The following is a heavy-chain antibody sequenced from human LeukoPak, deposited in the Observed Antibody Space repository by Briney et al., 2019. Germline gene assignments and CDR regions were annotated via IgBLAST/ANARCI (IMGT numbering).Heavy chain of an antibody. D-gene: IGHD3-9*01. CDR3: TKERRRDDILTGSFSD. V-gene: IGHV3-66*01. CDR1: GFTVSSNY. Sequence: GGSLRLSCAASGFTVSSNYMSWVRQAPGKGLEWVSVIYSGGSTHHAASVKGRFTISRDNSKNTLYLQMNSLRAEDTAVYYCTKERRRDDILTGSFSDWGQGILVTVSS. J-gene: IGHJ4*02. CDR2: IYSGGST.